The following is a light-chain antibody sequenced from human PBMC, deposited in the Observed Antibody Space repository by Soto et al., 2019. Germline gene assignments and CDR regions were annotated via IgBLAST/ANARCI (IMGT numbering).Light chain of an antibody. CDR1: QTLSINS. Sequence: EIVLTQSPDTLSLSPGERATLFCRASQTLSINSLAWYQQKPGQAPRLLIYAASTRDTGIPDRFNGSGSGTYFALTINRLEPEDFAVYYCQQYDGAPLTFGHGTQVDVK. CDR3: QQYDGAPLT. J-gene: IGKJ3*01. V-gene: IGKV3-20*01. CDR2: AAS.